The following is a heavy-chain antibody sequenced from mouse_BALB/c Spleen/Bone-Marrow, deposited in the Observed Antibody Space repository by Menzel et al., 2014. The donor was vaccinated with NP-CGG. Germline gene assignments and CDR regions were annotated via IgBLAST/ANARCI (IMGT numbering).Heavy chain of an antibody. D-gene: IGHD2-4*01. CDR1: GFTFSSYG. V-gene: IGHV5-6*01. J-gene: IGHJ3*01. CDR3: ARPYDFGAWFAY. Sequence: EVTLMESGGDLVKPGGSLKLSCAASGFTFSSYGMSWVRQTPDKRLEWVATLSSGGSYTYYPDSVKGRFTISRDNAKNTLYLQMSSLKSEDTAMYYCARPYDFGAWFAYWGQGTLVTVSA. CDR2: LSSGGSYT.